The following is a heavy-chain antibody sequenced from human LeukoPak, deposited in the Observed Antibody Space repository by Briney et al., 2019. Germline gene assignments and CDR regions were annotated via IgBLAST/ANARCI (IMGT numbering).Heavy chain of an antibody. CDR2: INAIGGST. CDR1: GFTFSNYA. J-gene: IGHJ5*02. D-gene: IGHD2-2*01. Sequence: GGSLRLSCAASGFTFSNYAMTWVRQAPAKGLEWVSGINAIGGSTYYADPVKGRFTIYKDNHKNTLYLQMNSLGAGDTAVYYCAKAAMPGPLNWFDPWGQGNLVTVSS. CDR3: AKAAMPGPLNWFDP. V-gene: IGHV3-23*01.